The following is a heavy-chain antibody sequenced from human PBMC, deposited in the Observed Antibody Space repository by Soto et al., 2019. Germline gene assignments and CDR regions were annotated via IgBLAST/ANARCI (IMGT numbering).Heavy chain of an antibody. D-gene: IGHD4-17*01. V-gene: IGHV3-15*07. CDR1: GFTFSNAW. CDR3: TTDGDYCVPPKFDY. CDR2: IKSKINSETT. J-gene: IGHJ4*02. Sequence: EVQLVESGGGLVKPGGSLRLSCAASGFTFSNAWMNWVRQAPGKGLEWVGRIKSKINSETTYYAAPVKVRFTISRDDSTNTLYLQMNSLKTEDTAVYYCTTDGDYCVPPKFDYWGQGALVTVSS.